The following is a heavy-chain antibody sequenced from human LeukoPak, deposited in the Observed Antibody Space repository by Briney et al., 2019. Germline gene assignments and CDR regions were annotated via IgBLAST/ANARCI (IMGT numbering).Heavy chain of an antibody. V-gene: IGHV1-46*01. CDR3: ARELHATYYFDY. J-gene: IGHJ4*02. Sequence: ASVKVSCKASGYPFTTYYIHWVRQAPGQGLEWMGIIDPGSGTTTYAQKFQVRVTMTRDTSTNTVYMDLSSLTSEDTAVYYCARELHATYYFDYWGQGSLVTVSS. CDR2: IDPGSGTT. CDR1: GYPFTTYY. D-gene: IGHD3-10*01.